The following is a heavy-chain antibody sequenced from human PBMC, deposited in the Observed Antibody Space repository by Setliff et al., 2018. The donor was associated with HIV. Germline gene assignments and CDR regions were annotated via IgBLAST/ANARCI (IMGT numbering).Heavy chain of an antibody. V-gene: IGHV4-38-2*01. CDR1: GFSINSGYY. CDR2: SYQTGTT. CDR3: ARGSGRFCSGGRCSAFDY. Sequence: SETLSLTCAVSGFSINSGYYWGWIRQPPGKGLEWIGSSYQTGTTYYNPSLKSRVTISVDTYQNQFSLRLSSVTAADTAVYYCARGSGRFCSGGRCSAFDYWGQGTLVTVSS. D-gene: IGHD2-15*01. J-gene: IGHJ4*02.